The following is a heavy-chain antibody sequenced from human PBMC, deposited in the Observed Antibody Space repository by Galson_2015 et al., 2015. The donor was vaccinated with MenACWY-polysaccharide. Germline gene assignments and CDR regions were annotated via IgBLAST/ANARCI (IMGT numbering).Heavy chain of an antibody. CDR2: INYSGST. D-gene: IGHD6-19*01. Sequence: ETLSLTCTVSGGSISSYYWNWIRQPPGKGLEWVGYINYSGSTNHNPSLKSRVTMSVDTSKNQSSLNLTSVTDADTAVYYCARAIAVAGQRRDFDLWGRGTLVTVSS. V-gene: IGHV4-59*01. J-gene: IGHJ2*01. CDR1: GGSISSYY. CDR3: ARAIAVAGQRRDFDL.